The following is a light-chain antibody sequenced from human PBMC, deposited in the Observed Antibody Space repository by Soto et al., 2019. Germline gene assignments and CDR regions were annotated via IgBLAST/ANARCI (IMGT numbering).Light chain of an antibody. V-gene: IGLV2-8*01. CDR1: SSDVGGYNY. J-gene: IGLJ1*01. CDR3: SSYAGSNTDYV. Sequence: QSALTQPPSASGSPGQSVTISCTGTSSDVGGYNYVFWYQQHPGKVPKLMIYEVSKRPSGVPDRFSGSKSGNTASLTVSGLQAEDEADYYCSSYAGSNTDYVFGTGTKVTVL. CDR2: EVS.